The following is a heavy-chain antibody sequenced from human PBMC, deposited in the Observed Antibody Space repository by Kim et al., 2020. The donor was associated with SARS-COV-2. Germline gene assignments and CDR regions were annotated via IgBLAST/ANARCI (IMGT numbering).Heavy chain of an antibody. J-gene: IGHJ4*02. V-gene: IGHV3-30*18. CDR2: ISYDGSNK. CDR1: GFTFSSYG. CDR3: AKDPAYSSRWYGFDY. D-gene: IGHD6-19*01. Sequence: GGSLRLSCAASGFTFSSYGMHWVRQAPGKGLEWVAVISYDGSNKYYADSVKGRFTISRDNSKNTLYLQMNSLRAEDTAVYYCAKDPAYSSRWYGFDYWGQGTLVSVSS.